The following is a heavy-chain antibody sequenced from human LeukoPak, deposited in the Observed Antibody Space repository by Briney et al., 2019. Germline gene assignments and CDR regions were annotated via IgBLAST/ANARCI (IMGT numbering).Heavy chain of an antibody. CDR2: ISSSSSYI. CDR1: GFTFSSYS. Sequence: PGGSLRLSCAASGFTFSSYSMNWVRQAPGKGLEWVSSISSSSSYIYYADSVKGRFTISRDNAKNSLYLQMNSLRAEDTAVYYCASLRFLEWSSHAFDIWGQGTMVTVSS. D-gene: IGHD3-3*01. CDR3: ASLRFLEWSSHAFDI. J-gene: IGHJ3*02. V-gene: IGHV3-21*01.